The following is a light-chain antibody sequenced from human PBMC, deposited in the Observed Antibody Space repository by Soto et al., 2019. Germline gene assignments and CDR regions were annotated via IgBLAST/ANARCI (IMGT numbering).Light chain of an antibody. V-gene: IGKV3-15*01. CDR2: GAS. CDR1: QSVSSN. J-gene: IGKJ1*01. Sequence: EIVMTQSPATLSVSPGERATLSCRASQSVSSNLAWYQQKPGQAPRLLMYGASTRATGIPERFSGGRAGTEFNHTIRSLQSEDFALYYCQQHNNSPPWTFGQGTKVEIK. CDR3: QQHNNSPPWT.